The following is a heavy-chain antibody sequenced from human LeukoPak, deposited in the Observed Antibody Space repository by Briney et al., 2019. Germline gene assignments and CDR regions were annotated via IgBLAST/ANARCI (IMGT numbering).Heavy chain of an antibody. CDR2: ISHGGTTT. Sequence: QPGGSLRLSCAASGFTFVSHAMNWVRQAPGKGLEWISFISHGGTTTYYADSVKGRFATSRDNAKNSLYLQINSLGAEDTAVYYCARDQDWAFDYWGQGTLVTVSS. CDR1: GFTFVSHA. V-gene: IGHV3-48*03. D-gene: IGHD3/OR15-3a*01. CDR3: ARDQDWAFDY. J-gene: IGHJ4*02.